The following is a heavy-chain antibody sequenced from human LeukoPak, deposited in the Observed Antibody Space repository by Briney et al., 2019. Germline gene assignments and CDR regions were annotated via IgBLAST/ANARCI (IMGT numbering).Heavy chain of an antibody. CDR3: AKDIAVADDAFDI. Sequence: PGGSLILSCAAPGFTFSSYGMHWVRQAPGKRLGWVAFIRYDGSNKYYADSVKGRFTISRDNSKNTLYLQMNSLRAEDTAVYYCAKDIAVADDAFDIWGQGTMVTVSS. V-gene: IGHV3-30*02. D-gene: IGHD6-19*01. J-gene: IGHJ3*02. CDR2: IRYDGSNK. CDR1: GFTFSSYG.